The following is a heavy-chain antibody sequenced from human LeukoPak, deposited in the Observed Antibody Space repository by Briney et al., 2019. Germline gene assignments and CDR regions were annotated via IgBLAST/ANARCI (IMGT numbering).Heavy chain of an antibody. CDR1: GFTFSSYA. J-gene: IGHJ4*02. D-gene: IGHD2-15*01. CDR3: ARVGGSWELIL. CDR2: ISSDGSTI. Sequence: GGSLRLSCAASGFTFSSYAMNWVRQAPGKGLEWLSYISSDGSTIYYADSVKGRITISRDNARKSLYLQMNSLRAEDTAVYFCARVGGSWELILWGQGTLVTVS. V-gene: IGHV3-48*01.